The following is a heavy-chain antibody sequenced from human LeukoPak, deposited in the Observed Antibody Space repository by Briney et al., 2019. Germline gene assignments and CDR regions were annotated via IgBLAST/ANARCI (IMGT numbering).Heavy chain of an antibody. CDR2: IYTSGST. Sequence: SQTLSLTCTVSGGSISSGSYYWSWIRQPPGKGLEWIGRIYTSGSTNYNPSLKSRVTISVDTSKNQFSLKLSSVTAADTAVYYCARATTMVRGLRNWGQGTLVTVSS. J-gene: IGHJ4*02. D-gene: IGHD3-10*01. CDR3: ARATTMVRGLRN. CDR1: GGSISSGSYY. V-gene: IGHV4-61*02.